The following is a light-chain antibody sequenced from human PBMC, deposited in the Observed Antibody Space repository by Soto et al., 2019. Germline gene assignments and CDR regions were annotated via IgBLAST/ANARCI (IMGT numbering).Light chain of an antibody. CDR3: QQYGSSPQT. V-gene: IGKV3-20*01. Sequence: EIVLTQSPGTLALSPGERAALSCRASESVSSTFLAWYQQKPGQAPRLLTYGASSRATDVPHRFSGSGSGTDFTLTISRLEPEDFAVYYCQQYGSSPQTFGQGTKVDIK. CDR2: GAS. CDR1: ESVSSTF. J-gene: IGKJ1*01.